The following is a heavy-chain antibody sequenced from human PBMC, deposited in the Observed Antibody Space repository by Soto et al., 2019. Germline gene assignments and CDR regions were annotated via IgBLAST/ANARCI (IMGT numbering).Heavy chain of an antibody. V-gene: IGHV2-26*01. CDR2: IFANDEK. CDR3: ARKCCSSGGCYFDY. D-gene: IGHD2-15*01. CDR1: GFSLSDPKMG. J-gene: IGHJ4*02. Sequence: QVTLKESGPVLVKPTETLTLTCTVSGFSLSDPKMGVSWIRRPPGKALEWLAHIFANDEKSYNTSLKNRVTISKDTSKSQVVLSLPNMDPADTATYYCARKCCSSGGCYFDYWGQGAPVTVSP.